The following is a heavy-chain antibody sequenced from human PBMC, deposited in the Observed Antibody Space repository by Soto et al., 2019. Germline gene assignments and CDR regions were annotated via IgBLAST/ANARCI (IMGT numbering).Heavy chain of an antibody. J-gene: IGHJ5*02. CDR1: GFTFSSYS. CDR3: ARDTVAATHNWFDP. D-gene: IGHD2-15*01. CDR2: ISSSSSYI. V-gene: IGHV3-21*01. Sequence: WGSLRLSCAASGFTFSSYSMNWVRQAPGKGLEWVSSISSSSSYIYYADSVKGRFTISRDNAKNSLYLQMNNLRAEDTAVYYCARDTVAATHNWFDPWGQGTLVTVSS.